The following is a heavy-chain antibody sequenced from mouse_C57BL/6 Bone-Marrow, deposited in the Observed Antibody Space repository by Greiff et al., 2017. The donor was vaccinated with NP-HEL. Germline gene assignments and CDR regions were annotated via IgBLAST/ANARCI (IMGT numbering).Heavy chain of an antibody. V-gene: IGHV1-15*01. J-gene: IGHJ2*01. CDR2: IDPETGGT. CDR1: GYTFTDYE. Sequence: QVQLKESGAELVRPGASVTLSCKASGYTFTDYEMHWVKQTPVHGLEWIGAIDPETGGTAYNQKFKGKAILTADKFSSTAYMELRSLTSEDSAVYYCTRGEYWGQGTTLTVSS. CDR3: TRGEY.